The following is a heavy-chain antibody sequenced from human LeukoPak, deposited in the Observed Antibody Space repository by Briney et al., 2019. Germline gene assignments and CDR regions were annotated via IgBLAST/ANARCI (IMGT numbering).Heavy chain of an antibody. CDR2: IFHSGST. CDR3: ARDHTVRSWYFDL. J-gene: IGHJ2*01. V-gene: IGHV4-4*02. Sequence: SGTLSLTCDVSGASISSSHWWTWVRQSPGKGLEWIGEIFHSGSTDYNPSLKSRVTISVDKSKNQFSLKLTFVTAADTAVYYCARDHTVRSWYFDLWGRGTLVIVSS. CDR1: GASISSSHW. D-gene: IGHD2-2*02.